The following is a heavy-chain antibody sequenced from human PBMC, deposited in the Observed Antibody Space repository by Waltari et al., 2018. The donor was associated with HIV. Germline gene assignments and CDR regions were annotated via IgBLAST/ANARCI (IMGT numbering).Heavy chain of an antibody. J-gene: IGHJ4*02. Sequence: EVQLVESGGGSVQPGGSLRLSCTVSGFTFSRSWMTWVRQAPGRGLEWGANIKEDGSERSYVESVKGRFIISRDNAKNSLFLQMYGLGAEDTGVYYCARRQWATQNLDFWGQGTLVTVSS. D-gene: IGHD6-19*01. CDR3: ARRQWATQNLDF. CDR1: GFTFSRSW. CDR2: IKEDGSER. V-gene: IGHV3-7*01.